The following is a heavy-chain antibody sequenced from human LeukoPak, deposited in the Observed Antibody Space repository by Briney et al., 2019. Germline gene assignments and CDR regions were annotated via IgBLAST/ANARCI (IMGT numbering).Heavy chain of an antibody. CDR3: TRDLGYYDSSGYDY. Sequence: GGSLRLSCAASGFTFSNAWMNWVRQAPGKGLEWVGRIKSKTDGGTTDYAAPGKGRFSSTREESKNTLYLQMNSLKTEDTAVYYCTRDLGYYDSSGYDYWGQGTLVTVSS. J-gene: IGHJ4*02. CDR2: IKSKTDGGTT. CDR1: GFTFSNAW. V-gene: IGHV3-15*01. D-gene: IGHD3-22*01.